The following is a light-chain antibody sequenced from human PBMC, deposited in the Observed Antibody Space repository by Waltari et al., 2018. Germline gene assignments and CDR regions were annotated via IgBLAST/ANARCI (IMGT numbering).Light chain of an antibody. CDR2: EVN. J-gene: IGLJ2*01. Sequence: QSALTQPASVSGSPGQSITIPCTGTDSDIGAYNYVSWYQHHPGNAPKLIIFEVNNRPSEISDRFSGSKSGNTASLTISGLQAEDEADYYCQSYDSSLSGRVFGGGTKLTVL. CDR1: DSDIGAYNY. CDR3: QSYDSSLSGRV. V-gene: IGLV2-14*01.